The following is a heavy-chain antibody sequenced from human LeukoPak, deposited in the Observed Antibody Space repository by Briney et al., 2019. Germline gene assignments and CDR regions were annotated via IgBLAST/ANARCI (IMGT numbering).Heavy chain of an antibody. D-gene: IGHD2-15*01. Sequence: SETLSLTCAVYGGSFSGYYWSWIRQPPGKGLEWIGEINHSGSTNYNPSLKSRVTISVDTSKNQFSLKLTSVTAAGTAVYYCARGVCSGGSCYSEWNYWGQGTLVTVSS. CDR1: GGSFSGYY. J-gene: IGHJ4*02. CDR2: INHSGST. CDR3: ARGVCSGGSCYSEWNY. V-gene: IGHV4-34*01.